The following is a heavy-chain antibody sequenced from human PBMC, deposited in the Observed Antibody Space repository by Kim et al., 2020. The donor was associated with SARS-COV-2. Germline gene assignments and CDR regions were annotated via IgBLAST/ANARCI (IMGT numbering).Heavy chain of an antibody. Sequence: SETLSLTCTVSGGSISSGDYYWSWIRQPPGKGLEWIGYIYYSGSTYYNPSLKSRVTISVDTSKNQFSLKLSSVTAADTAVYYCARGLLLWFGELLSGAFDIWGQGTMVTVSS. J-gene: IGHJ3*02. CDR2: IYYSGST. CDR1: GGSISSGDYY. D-gene: IGHD3-10*01. V-gene: IGHV4-30-4*01. CDR3: ARGLLLWFGELLSGAFDI.